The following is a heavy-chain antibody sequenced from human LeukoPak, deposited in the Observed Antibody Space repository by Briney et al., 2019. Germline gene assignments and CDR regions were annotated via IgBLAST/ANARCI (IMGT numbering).Heavy chain of an antibody. V-gene: IGHV4-61*02. CDR1: GGSISSGSYY. CDR2: IYTSGST. J-gene: IGHJ3*02. CDR3: ARDRVYDSSGYRYRRAFDI. Sequence: SETLSLTCTVSGGSISSGSYYWSWIRQPAGKGLEWIGRIYTSGSTNYNPSLKSRVTISVDTSKNQFSLKLSSVTAADTAVYYCARDRVYDSSGYRYRRAFDIWGQGTMVTVSS. D-gene: IGHD3-22*01.